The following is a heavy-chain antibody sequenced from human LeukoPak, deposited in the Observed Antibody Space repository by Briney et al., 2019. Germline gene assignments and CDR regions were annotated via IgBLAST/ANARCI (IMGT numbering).Heavy chain of an antibody. CDR3: ARDWGLWFGELSGEDY. CDR1: GLTFSSFW. D-gene: IGHD3-10*01. CDR2: IKQDGREK. V-gene: IGHV3-7*03. J-gene: IGHJ4*02. Sequence: GGSLRLSCAASGLTFSSFWMSLGGQAPGKGLGWVANIKQDGREKYYVDSVKGRFTISSDNAKNSLYLQMNSLRAEDTAVYYCARDWGLWFGELSGEDYWGQGTLVTVSS.